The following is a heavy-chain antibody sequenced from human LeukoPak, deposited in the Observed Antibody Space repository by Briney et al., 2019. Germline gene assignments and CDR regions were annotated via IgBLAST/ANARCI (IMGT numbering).Heavy chain of an antibody. V-gene: IGHV4-39*01. CDR1: VGSISSSRYY. J-gene: IGHJ4*02. CDR3: VRGDY. CDR2: IYYSGST. Sequence: SETLSLTCTVSVGSISSSRYYWGWIREPPGKGLEWIGSIYYSGSTYYNPSLKSRVTISVDTSKNQFSLKLSSVTAADTAVYYCVRGDYWGQGTLVTVSS.